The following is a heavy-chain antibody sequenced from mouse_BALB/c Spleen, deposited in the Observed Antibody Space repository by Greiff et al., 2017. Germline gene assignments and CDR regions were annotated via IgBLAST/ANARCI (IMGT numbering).Heavy chain of an antibody. CDR3: ARANCGYYARYFDV. J-gene: IGHJ1*01. CDR2: IDPSDSYT. V-gene: IGHV1-69*02. CDR1: GYTFTSYW. Sequence: QVQLQQPGAELVKPGASVKLSCKASGYTFTSYWMHWVKQRPGQGLEWIGEIDPSDSYTNYNQKFKGKATLTVDKSSSTAYMQLSSLTSEDSAVYCCARANCGYYARYFDVWGAGTTVTVSS. D-gene: IGHD2-3*01.